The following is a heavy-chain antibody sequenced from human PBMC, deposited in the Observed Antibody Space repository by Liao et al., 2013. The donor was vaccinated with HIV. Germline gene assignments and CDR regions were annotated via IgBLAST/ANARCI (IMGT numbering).Heavy chain of an antibody. CDR2: INHSGKT. CDR1: DGSFSGYY. CDR3: AGSRTVTTSTFAY. D-gene: IGHD4-17*01. V-gene: IGHV4-34*01. Sequence: QVQLQQWGAGLLKPSETLSLTCAVYDGSFSGYYWSWIRQSPGKGLEWIGEINHSGKTNYNPSLKSRVTISVDTSKNQFSLKLNSVTAADTAVYYCAGSRTVTTSTFAYWGQGTLVTVSS. J-gene: IGHJ4*02.